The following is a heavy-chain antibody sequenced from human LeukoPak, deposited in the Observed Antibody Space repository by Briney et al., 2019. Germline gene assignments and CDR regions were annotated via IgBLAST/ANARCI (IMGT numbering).Heavy chain of an antibody. V-gene: IGHV3-48*04. CDR2: ISSSSSTI. D-gene: IGHD3-3*01. Sequence: PGGSLRLSCAASGFTFSRYSMNWVRQAPGKGLEWVSYISSSSSTIYYADSVKGRFTISRDNAKNSLYLQMNSLRAEDTAVYYCARNPPTDTIFGVVIIAYYMDVWGKGTTVTVSS. CDR3: ARNPPTDTIFGVVIIAYYMDV. J-gene: IGHJ6*03. CDR1: GFTFSRYS.